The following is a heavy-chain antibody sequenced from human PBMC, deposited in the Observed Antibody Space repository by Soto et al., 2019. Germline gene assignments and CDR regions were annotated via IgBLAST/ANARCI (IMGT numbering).Heavy chain of an antibody. CDR1: GGPINNHY. J-gene: IGHJ4*02. Sequence: PSETLSLTCTVSGGPINNHYWSWIRQPQGKGLEWIGYIYYTGSTNYNPSLKSRVTMSVDTSKNQCSLNLTSLTAADTAIYYCARANWYSEYWGQGTLVTVSS. CDR3: ARANWYSEY. CDR2: IYYTGST. V-gene: IGHV4-59*11. D-gene: IGHD7-27*01.